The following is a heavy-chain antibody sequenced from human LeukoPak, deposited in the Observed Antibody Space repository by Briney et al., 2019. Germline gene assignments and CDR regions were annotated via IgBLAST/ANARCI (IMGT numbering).Heavy chain of an antibody. V-gene: IGHV4-4*09. D-gene: IGHD3-22*01. CDR2: IYTSGST. CDR1: GGSISSYY. J-gene: IGHJ3*02. CDR3: ARHSYYYDSSGEAFDI. Sequence: SETLSLTCAVSGGSISSYYWSWIRQPPGKGLEWIGYIYTSGSTNYNPSLKSRVTISVDTSMHQFSLKLSSVTAADTAVYYCARHSYYYDSSGEAFDIWGQGTMVTVSS.